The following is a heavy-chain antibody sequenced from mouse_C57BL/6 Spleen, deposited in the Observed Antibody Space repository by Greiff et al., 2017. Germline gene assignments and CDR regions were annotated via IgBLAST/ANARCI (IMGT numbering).Heavy chain of an antibody. CDR2: IYPRDGST. CDR3: ARPQFYGSRGYYFDY. CDR1: GYTFTDHT. J-gene: IGHJ2*01. V-gene: IGHV1-78*01. D-gene: IGHD1-1*01. Sequence: QVQLQQSDAELVKPGASVKISCKVSGYTFTDHTIHWMKQRPEQGLEWIGYIYPRDGSTKYNEKFKGKATLTADKSSSTAYMQLNSLTSEDSAVYFCARPQFYGSRGYYFDYWGQGTTLTVSS.